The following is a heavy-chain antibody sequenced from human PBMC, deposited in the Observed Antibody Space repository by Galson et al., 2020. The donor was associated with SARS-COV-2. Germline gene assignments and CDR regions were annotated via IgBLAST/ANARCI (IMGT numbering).Heavy chain of an antibody. Sequence: GGSLRLSCVASGITFSNAWMSWVRQAPGKGLEWVGRVKREIDGGTTDYAVVVKGRFTISRDDSQSTLFLQMNSLKTEDTAVYFCTTEDYGDNYGMDVWGQGTTVTVSS. D-gene: IGHD4-17*01. J-gene: IGHJ6*02. CDR2: VKREIDGGTT. CDR1: GITFSNAW. CDR3: TTEDYGDNYGMDV. V-gene: IGHV3-15*01.